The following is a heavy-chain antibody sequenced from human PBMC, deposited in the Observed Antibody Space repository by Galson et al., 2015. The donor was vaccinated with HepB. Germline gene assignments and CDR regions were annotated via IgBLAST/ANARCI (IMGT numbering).Heavy chain of an antibody. CDR2: ISAYNGNR. CDR1: GYTFTNYG. CDR3: ARVTTPMDYKGTFGI. D-gene: IGHD4-11*01. V-gene: IGHV1-18*01. Sequence: QSGAEVKEPGESLKISCKASGYTFTNYGLTWVRQAPGQGLEWMGWISAYNGNRYYAQKLQGRVTMTTDTSTTTAYLDLRSLRSDDTAVYYCARVTTPMDYKGTFGIWGQGTMVTVSS. J-gene: IGHJ3*02.